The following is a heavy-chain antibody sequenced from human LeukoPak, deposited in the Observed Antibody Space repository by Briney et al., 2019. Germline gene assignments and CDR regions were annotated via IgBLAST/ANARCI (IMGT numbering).Heavy chain of an antibody. D-gene: IGHD3/OR15-3a*01. V-gene: IGHV3-74*01. CDR2: INSDGINT. Sequence: GGSLRLSCAASGFTFSNYWMHWVRQAPGKGLVWVSRINSDGINTSYADSVKGRFTISRDNAKNTLYLQMNSLRAEDTAVYYCAKSRGSGLFDYWGQGTLVTVAS. CDR3: AKSRGSGLFDY. J-gene: IGHJ4*02. CDR1: GFTFSNYW.